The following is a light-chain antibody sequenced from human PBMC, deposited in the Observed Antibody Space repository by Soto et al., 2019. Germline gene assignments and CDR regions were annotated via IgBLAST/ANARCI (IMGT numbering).Light chain of an antibody. V-gene: IGKV3-15*01. Sequence: EIVMTQSPATLSVSPGERATLSCRASQSGSSNLAWYQQKRGQAPRLLIYDASTRATGIPARFSGSGSGTEFTLTISSLQSEDFAVYYCQQYDNWSGTFCQGTKVEIK. J-gene: IGKJ1*01. CDR1: QSGSSN. CDR3: QQYDNWSGT. CDR2: DAS.